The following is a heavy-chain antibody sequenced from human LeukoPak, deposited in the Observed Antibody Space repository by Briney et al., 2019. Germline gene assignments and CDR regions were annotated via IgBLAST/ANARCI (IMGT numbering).Heavy chain of an antibody. CDR3: ARGSRDMRFAGPGWFDP. V-gene: IGHV3-30*03. CDR1: GFTFGSYA. D-gene: IGHD2-15*01. J-gene: IGHJ5*02. CDR2: ISYDGSNK. Sequence: PSGGTLRLSCAASGFTFGSYAMHWVRQAPGKGLEWVALISYDGSNKYYADSVKGRFIISRDNSKNTLYLQMNGLRAEDTAVYYCARGSRDMRFAGPGWFDPWGQGTLVTVSS.